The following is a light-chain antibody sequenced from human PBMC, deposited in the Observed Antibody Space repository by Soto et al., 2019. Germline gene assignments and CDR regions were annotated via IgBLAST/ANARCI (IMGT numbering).Light chain of an antibody. J-gene: IGKJ3*01. CDR2: VAP. CDR3: HDYNSYPFT. V-gene: IGKV1-5*01. Sequence: DIQMTQSPPTLSASVRDRVSVSCRASQTVSRWLPCYHQKPGKAPKFLTYVAPTFQSGVPSRFSGSGSRTDFNLTVSSLQPADFPTYYCHDYNSYPFTFGPGTKVDIK. CDR1: QTVSRW.